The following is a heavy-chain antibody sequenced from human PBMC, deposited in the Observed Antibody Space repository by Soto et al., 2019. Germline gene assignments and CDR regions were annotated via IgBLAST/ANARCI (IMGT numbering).Heavy chain of an antibody. CDR3: ARDRRCSGWYGDAFDI. J-gene: IGHJ3*02. Sequence: GGSLRLSCAASGFTFSSYSMNWVRQAPGKGLEWVSSISSSSSYIYYADSVKGRFTISRDNAKNSLYLQMNSLRAEDTAVYYCARDRRCSGWYGDAFDIWGQGTMVTVSS. V-gene: IGHV3-21*01. CDR2: ISSSSSYI. D-gene: IGHD6-19*01. CDR1: GFTFSSYS.